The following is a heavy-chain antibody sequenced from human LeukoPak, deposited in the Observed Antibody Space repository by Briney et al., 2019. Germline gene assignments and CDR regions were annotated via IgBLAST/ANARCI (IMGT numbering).Heavy chain of an antibody. D-gene: IGHD6-19*01. J-gene: IGHJ4*02. CDR2: ICSSGTTI. CDR1: GFPFSVYE. V-gene: IGHV3-48*03. CDR3: ALLAVASDFDY. Sequence: GGSLRLSCAVSGFPFSVYEMNWVRQAPGKGLEWVSNICSSGTTIYYADSVRGRFSISRDNADSSLYLQMNSLRVEDTAVYYCALLAVASDFDYWGQGALVTVSS.